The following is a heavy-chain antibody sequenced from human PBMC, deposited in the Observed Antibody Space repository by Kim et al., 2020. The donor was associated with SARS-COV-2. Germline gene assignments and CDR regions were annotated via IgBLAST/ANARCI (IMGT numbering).Heavy chain of an antibody. J-gene: IGHJ5*02. D-gene: IGHD5-12*01. CDR3: ARDSGYVAFDP. V-gene: IGHV4-61*02. Sequence: HHNPPPKGRVTQSVDTSKNRFSLKLSSVTAADTAVYYCARDSGYVAFDPWGQGTLVTVSS.